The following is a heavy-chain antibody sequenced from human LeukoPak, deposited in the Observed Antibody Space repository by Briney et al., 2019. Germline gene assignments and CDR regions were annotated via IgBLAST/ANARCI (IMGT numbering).Heavy chain of an antibody. CDR1: GGSISSDDYY. J-gene: IGHJ4*02. Sequence: SQTLSLTCTVSGGSISSDDYYWSWIRQPPGKGLEWIGYIYCSGSTYYNPPLQSRVTISVDPAKNQFSLKLSSVTAAYRAVYYCARDRSLILGPHEGYFDYWGQGILVTVSS. CDR2: IYCSGST. D-gene: IGHD1-26*01. V-gene: IGHV4-30-4*08. CDR3: ARDRSLILGPHEGYFDY.